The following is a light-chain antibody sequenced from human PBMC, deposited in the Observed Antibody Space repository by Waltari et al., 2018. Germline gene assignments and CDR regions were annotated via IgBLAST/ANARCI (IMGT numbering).Light chain of an antibody. CDR2: NTD. CDR3: RLYVGNGISM. Sequence: QTVLTQAPSLSVSPGGTVTRTCGLTSGSVSTNDFPRWYQQPPGQAPRTLIYNTDTRSSGVVDRFSGSILGSKAALTITGAQADDESDYYCRLYVGNGISMFGGGTKLTVL. J-gene: IGLJ3*02. CDR1: SGSVSTNDF. V-gene: IGLV8-61*01.